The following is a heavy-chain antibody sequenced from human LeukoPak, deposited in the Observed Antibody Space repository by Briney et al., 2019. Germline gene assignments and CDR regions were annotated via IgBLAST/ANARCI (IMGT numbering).Heavy chain of an antibody. CDR3: ARLSWYCSSITCSYFDS. CDR2: IYYTGST. CDR1: GGSISSSSSY. J-gene: IGHJ4*02. D-gene: IGHD2-2*01. V-gene: IGHV4-39*01. Sequence: SETLSLTCTVSGGSISSSSSYWGWIRQPPGKGLEWIGSIYYTGSTYFDPSLRSRLTMSVDTSKNQFSLKLSSVTAADTAIYYCARLSWYCSSITCSYFDSWGQGTLVTVSS.